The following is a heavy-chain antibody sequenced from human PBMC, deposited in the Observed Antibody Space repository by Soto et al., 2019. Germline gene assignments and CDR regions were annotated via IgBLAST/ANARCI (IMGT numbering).Heavy chain of an antibody. CDR3: AKDPGGIGYFDY. CDR2: ISGSGDST. CDR1: GFTFRSYA. D-gene: IGHD1-26*01. V-gene: IGHV3-23*01. Sequence: PGGSLRLSCAASGFTFRSYAMNWVRQAPGKGPEWVSGISGSGDSTYHANSVKGRFTISRDNSKNTLYLQMNSLRAEDTAVYYCAKDPGGIGYFDYWGHGTLVTVSS. J-gene: IGHJ4*01.